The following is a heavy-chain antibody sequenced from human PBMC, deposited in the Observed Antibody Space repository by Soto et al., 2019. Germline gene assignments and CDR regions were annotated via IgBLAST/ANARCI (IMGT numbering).Heavy chain of an antibody. V-gene: IGHV3-30-3*01. CDR3: ARDLGYDSSGTPSS. CDR1: GFTFSSYA. CDR2: ISYDGSNK. Sequence: QVQLVESGGGVVQPGRSLRLSCAASGFTFSSYAMHWVRQAPGKGLEWVAVISYDGSNKYYADSVKGRFTISRDNSKNTLYLKMNSLRAEDTAVYYCARDLGYDSSGTPSSWGQGTLVTVSS. D-gene: IGHD3-22*01. J-gene: IGHJ4*02.